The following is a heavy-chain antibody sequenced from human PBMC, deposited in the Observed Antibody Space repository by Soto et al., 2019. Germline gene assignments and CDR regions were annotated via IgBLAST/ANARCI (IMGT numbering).Heavy chain of an antibody. Sequence: QVQLVQSGAEVEKPGSSVKVSCKASGGTFSSYAISWVRQAHGQGLEWMGGLIPIFGTANYAQKFQGRVTITADESTSTAYMALSILGSEDTAVYYCAIVGFAGECLRQGYNWFDPWGQGTLVTVSS. CDR1: GGTFSSYA. CDR3: AIVGFAGECLRQGYNWFDP. J-gene: IGHJ5*02. CDR2: LIPIFGTA. V-gene: IGHV1-69*12. D-gene: IGHD5-12*01.